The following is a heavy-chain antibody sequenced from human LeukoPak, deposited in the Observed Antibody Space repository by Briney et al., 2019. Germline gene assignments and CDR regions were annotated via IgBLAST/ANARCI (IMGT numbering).Heavy chain of an antibody. J-gene: IGHJ4*02. CDR2: INPNSGGT. Sequence: ASVKVSRKASGYTFTGYYMHWVRQAPGQGLEWMGWINPNSGGTNYAQKFQGRVTMTRDTSISTAYMELSRLRSDDTAVYYCARDGGFGELPDYWGQGTLVTVSS. V-gene: IGHV1-2*02. CDR1: GYTFTGYY. CDR3: ARDGGFGELPDY. D-gene: IGHD3-10*01.